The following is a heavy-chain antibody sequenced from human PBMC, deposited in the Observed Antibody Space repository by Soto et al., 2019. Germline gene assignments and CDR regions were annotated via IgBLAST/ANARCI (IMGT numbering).Heavy chain of an antibody. CDR1: GFTFSSYS. J-gene: IGHJ6*02. V-gene: IGHV3-21*01. CDR3: ARVEGDTPEYYYYYGMDV. CDR2: ISSSSSYI. Sequence: GGSLRLSCAASGFTFSSYSMNWVRQAPGKGLEWVSSISSSSSYIYYADSVKGRFTISRDNAKNSLYLQMNSLRAEDTAVYYCARVEGDTPEYYYYYGMDVWGQGTTVTVSS. D-gene: IGHD2-21*02.